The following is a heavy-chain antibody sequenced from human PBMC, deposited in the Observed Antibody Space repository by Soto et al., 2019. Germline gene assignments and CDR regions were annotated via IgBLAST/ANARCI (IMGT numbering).Heavy chain of an antibody. D-gene: IGHD4-4*01. CDR2: INPNSGGT. CDR1: GYTFTGYY. Sequence: ASVKVSCKASGYTFTGYYMHWVRQAPGQGLEWMGWINPNSGGTNYAQKLEGWVTMTRDTSISTAYMELSRLRSDDTAVYYCARVRYSINPSHYYGMDVWGQGTTVTVSS. J-gene: IGHJ6*02. V-gene: IGHV1-2*04. CDR3: ARVRYSINPSHYYGMDV.